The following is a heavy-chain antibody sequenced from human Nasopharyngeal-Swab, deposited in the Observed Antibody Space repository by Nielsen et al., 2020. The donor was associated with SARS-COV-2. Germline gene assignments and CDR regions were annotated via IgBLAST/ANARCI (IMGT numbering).Heavy chain of an antibody. CDR1: AYSLSSYC. J-gene: IGHJ4*02. CDR3: ARDPRISMGRGLLRVYYFDY. V-gene: IGHV1-18*01. CDR2: ISAYHGNT. D-gene: IGHD3-10*01. Sequence: ASVKVSCNASAYSLSSYCVSCLRQAPAQGLEWMGWISAYHGNTNYAQNLQGRVTMTTDTSTSTAYMEPRSLTSDDTAVYYCARDPRISMGRGLLRVYYFDYWGQGGLVTVSS.